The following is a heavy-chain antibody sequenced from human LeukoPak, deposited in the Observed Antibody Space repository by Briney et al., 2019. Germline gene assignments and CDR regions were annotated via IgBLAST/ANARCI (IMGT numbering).Heavy chain of an antibody. J-gene: IGHJ4*02. CDR2: INSNGNTI. Sequence: GGSLRLSCAASGFTFSSYEMNWVRQAPGKGLEWVSYINSNGNTIYYADSVKGRFTISRDNAKNPLYLQMNSLRAEDTAVYYCVKIQYQLLYYWGQGTLVTVSS. V-gene: IGHV3-48*03. D-gene: IGHD2-2*01. CDR3: VKIQYQLLYY. CDR1: GFTFSSYE.